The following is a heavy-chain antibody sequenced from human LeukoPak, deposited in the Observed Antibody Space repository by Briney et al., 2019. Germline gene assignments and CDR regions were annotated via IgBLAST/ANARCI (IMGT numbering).Heavy chain of an antibody. V-gene: IGHV1-3*01. Sequence: GASVKVSCKASGYTFTSYAMHWVRQAPGQRLEWMGWINAGNGNTKYSQKFQGRVTITRDTSASTAYMELSSLRSEDTAVYYCARDWGYFDWDYYYGMDVWGQGTTVTVSS. CDR2: INAGNGNT. CDR1: GYTFTSYA. D-gene: IGHD3-9*01. CDR3: ARDWGYFDWDYYYGMDV. J-gene: IGHJ6*02.